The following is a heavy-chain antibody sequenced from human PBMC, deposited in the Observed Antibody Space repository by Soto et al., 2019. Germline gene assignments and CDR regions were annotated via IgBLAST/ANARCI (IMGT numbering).Heavy chain of an antibody. Sequence: GGSLRLSCAASGFTFSSYSMNWVRQAPGKGLEWVSYISSSSSTIYYADSVKGRFTISRDNSKNTLYLQMNSLRAEDTAVYYCAKQVENFWSGRQPYFDYWGQGTLVTVSS. CDR2: ISSSSSTI. CDR3: AKQVENFWSGRQPYFDY. V-gene: IGHV3-48*01. CDR1: GFTFSSYS. D-gene: IGHD3-3*01. J-gene: IGHJ4*02.